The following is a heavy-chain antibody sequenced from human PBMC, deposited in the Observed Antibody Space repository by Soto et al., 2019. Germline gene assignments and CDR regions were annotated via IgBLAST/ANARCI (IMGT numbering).Heavy chain of an antibody. CDR3: VKNSGWFNT. D-gene: IGHD3-10*01. CDR1: GFTFGTTD. J-gene: IGHJ5*02. CDR2: IDGSGGIT. Sequence: WGSLRLSCAASGFTFGTTDMSWVRQAPGEGLEWVSTIDGSGGITYYADSVKGRFTISRDNSRNTVYLQMNSLRGDDTALYYCVKNSGWFNTWGQGAMVTVYS. V-gene: IGHV3-23*01.